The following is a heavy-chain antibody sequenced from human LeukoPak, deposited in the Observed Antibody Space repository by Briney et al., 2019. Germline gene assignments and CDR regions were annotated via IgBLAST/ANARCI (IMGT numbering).Heavy chain of an antibody. CDR2: INPNSGGT. D-gene: IGHD4-11*01. CDR1: GYTFTGYY. V-gene: IGHV1-2*02. CDR3: ARGRGYSNYAEEDAFDI. Sequence: ASVKVSCKASGYTFTGYYMHWVRQAPGQGLEWMGWINPNSGGTNYAQKFQGRVTMTRDTSISTAYMELSRLRSDDTAVYYCARGRGYSNYAEEDAFDIWGQGTMVTVSS. J-gene: IGHJ3*02.